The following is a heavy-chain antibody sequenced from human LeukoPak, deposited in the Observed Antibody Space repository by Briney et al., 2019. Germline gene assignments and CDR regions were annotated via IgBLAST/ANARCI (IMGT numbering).Heavy chain of an antibody. J-gene: IGHJ4*02. D-gene: IGHD6-6*01. CDR3: ARDLRAARPDY. CDR2: INHSGST. Sequence: KASETLSLTCAVYGGSFSGYYWSWIRQPPGKGLEWIGEINHSGSTNSNPSLKSRVTISVDTSKNQFSLKLSSVTAADTAVYYCARDLRAARPDYWGQGTLVTVSS. CDR1: GGSFSGYY. V-gene: IGHV4-34*01.